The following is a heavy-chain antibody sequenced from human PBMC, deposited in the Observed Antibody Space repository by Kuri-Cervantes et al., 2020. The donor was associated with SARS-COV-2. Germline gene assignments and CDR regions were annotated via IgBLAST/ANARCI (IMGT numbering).Heavy chain of an antibody. CDR2: ISYDGSNK. Sequence: GESLKISCAASGFTFSSYAMHWVRQAPGKGLEWVSVISYDGSNKYYADSVKGRFTISRDNSKNTLYLQMNSLRAEDTAVYYCARSARAAGTYYYDGMDVWGQGTTVTVSS. J-gene: IGHJ6*02. CDR3: ARSARAAGTYYYDGMDV. V-gene: IGHV3-30-3*01. CDR1: GFTFSSYA. D-gene: IGHD6-13*01.